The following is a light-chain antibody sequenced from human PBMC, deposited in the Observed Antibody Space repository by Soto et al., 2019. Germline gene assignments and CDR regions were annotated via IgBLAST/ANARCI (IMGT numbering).Light chain of an antibody. J-gene: IGKJ4*01. CDR1: QSVSSY. CDR3: QQRTT. CDR2: DAS. Sequence: EIVLTQSPATLSLSPGERATLSCRASQSVSSYLACYQQKPGQAPRLLIYDASNRATGIPARFSGSGSGTDFTLTISSLAPEDFAVYYCQQRTTFGGGTKVEIK. V-gene: IGKV3-11*01.